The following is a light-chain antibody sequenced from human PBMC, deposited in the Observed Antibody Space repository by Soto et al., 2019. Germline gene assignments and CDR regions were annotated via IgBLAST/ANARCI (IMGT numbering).Light chain of an antibody. Sequence: EIVLTQSPGTLSLSPGESATLFCRASQTVSSSCLAWYQQKPGQAPRLLIYGVSSRATGIPDRFSGSGSGTDFTLTISRLQPEDFAVYYCQHYDNLAALTFGGGTNVEIK. V-gene: IGKV3-20*01. J-gene: IGKJ4*01. CDR1: QTVSSSC. CDR3: QHYDNLAALT. CDR2: GVS.